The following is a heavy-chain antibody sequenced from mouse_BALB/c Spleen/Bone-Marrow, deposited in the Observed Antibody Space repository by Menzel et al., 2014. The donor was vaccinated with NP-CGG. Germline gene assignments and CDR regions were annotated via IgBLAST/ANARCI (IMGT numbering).Heavy chain of an antibody. CDR3: ARNAYYAMDY. CDR1: GFDFSRYW. V-gene: IGHV4-1*02. CDR2: INPDSSTI. Sequence: EVMLVESGGGLVQPGGSLKLSCAASGFDFSRYWMSWVRQAPGKGPEWIGEINPDSSTINYTPSLKDKFIISRDNAKNTLYLQMSKVRSEDTALYYCARNAYYAMDYWGQGTSVTVSS. J-gene: IGHJ4*01.